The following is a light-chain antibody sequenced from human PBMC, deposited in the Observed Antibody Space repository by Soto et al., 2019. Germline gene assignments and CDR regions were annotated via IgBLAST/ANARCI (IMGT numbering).Light chain of an antibody. CDR2: EDS. V-gene: IGLV3-1*01. CDR3: QAWDSSTAV. Sequence: SYELTQPPSVSVSPGQTASITCSGDKLGDKYACWYQQKAGQSPVLVIYEDSKRPSGIPERFSGSNSGNTATLTISGTQAMDEADYYCQAWDSSTAVFGGGTKRTVL. CDR1: KLGDKY. J-gene: IGLJ2*01.